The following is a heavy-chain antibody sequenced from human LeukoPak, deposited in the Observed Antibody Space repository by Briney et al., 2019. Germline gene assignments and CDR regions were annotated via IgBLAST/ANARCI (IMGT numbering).Heavy chain of an antibody. D-gene: IGHD3-10*01. CDR3: ARTRITMVRGVSKLNYYGMDV. CDR1: GGSFSGYY. V-gene: IGHV4-34*01. CDR2: INHSGST. Sequence: PLETLSPTCAVYGGSFSGYYWSWIRQPPGKGLEWIGEINHSGSTNYNPSLKSRVTISVDTSKNQFSLKLSSVTAADTAVYYCARTRITMVRGVSKLNYYGMDVWGKGTTVTVSS. J-gene: IGHJ6*04.